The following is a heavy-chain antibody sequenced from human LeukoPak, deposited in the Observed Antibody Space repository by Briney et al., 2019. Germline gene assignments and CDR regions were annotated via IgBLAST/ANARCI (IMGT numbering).Heavy chain of an antibody. V-gene: IGHV4-59*12. CDR1: SGSISSYY. CDR3: ARGARGRPYYFDY. D-gene: IGHD6-6*01. J-gene: IGHJ4*02. CDR2: IFYSGGT. Sequence: SETLSLTCTVSSGSISSYYWSWIRQPPGKGLEWIGYIFYSGGTEYNPSLKSRVTISVDTSKNQFSLKLSSVTAADTAVYYCARGARGRPYYFDYWGQGTLVTVSS.